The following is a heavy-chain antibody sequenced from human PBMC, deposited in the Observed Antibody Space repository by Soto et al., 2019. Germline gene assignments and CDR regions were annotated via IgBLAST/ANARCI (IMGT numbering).Heavy chain of an antibody. J-gene: IGHJ4*02. CDR1: GYTFTSYG. CDR3: ARGEMATTNAKYDY. V-gene: IGHV1-18*01. Sequence: QVQLVQSGAEVKKPGASVKVSCKASGYTFTSYGISWVRQAPGQGLAWMGGISADNGNTNYAQKLQGRVTMTTDTSTSTAYMELRSLRSDDTAVYYFARGEMATTNAKYDYWGQGTLVTVSS. CDR2: ISADNGNT. D-gene: IGHD5-12*01.